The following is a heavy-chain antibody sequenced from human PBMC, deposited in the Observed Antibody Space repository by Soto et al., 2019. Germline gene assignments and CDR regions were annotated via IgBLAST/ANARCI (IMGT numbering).Heavy chain of an antibody. CDR2: ITGNGDYA. D-gene: IGHD4-17*01. CDR1: GFTFSIFA. J-gene: IGHJ3*02. CDR3: SRDPNGDYIGAFDN. Sequence: ESGGVLVPPGGSLRLSCAASGFTFSIFAMTWVRQAPGKGLEWVASITGNGDYARYTDSVQGRFTISRDNSKNTLYLQMNSLRTEDTALYYCSRDPNGDYIGAFDNWGQGTMVTVSS. V-gene: IGHV3-23*01.